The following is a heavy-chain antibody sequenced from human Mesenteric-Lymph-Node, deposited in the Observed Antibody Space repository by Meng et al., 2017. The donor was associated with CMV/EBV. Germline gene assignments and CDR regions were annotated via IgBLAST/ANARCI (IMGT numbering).Heavy chain of an antibody. D-gene: IGHD2-21*01. V-gene: IGHV1-8*02. CDR3: ARGRRSFQIGS. Sequence: ASVKVSCKASRYRFTNFGISWVRQAPGQGLEWMGWMNPSSGNTGYAQKFQGRVTMTRDTSISTAYMELSSLRSEDTARYYCARGRRSFQIGSWGQGTLVTVSS. CDR2: MNPSSGNT. J-gene: IGHJ4*02. CDR1: RYRFTNFG.